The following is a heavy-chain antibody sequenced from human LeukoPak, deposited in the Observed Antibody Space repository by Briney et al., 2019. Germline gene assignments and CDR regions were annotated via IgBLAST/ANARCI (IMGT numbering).Heavy chain of an antibody. V-gene: IGHV4-4*02. CDR2: IYHSGST. J-gene: IGHJ3*02. CDR1: GGSISSSNW. Sequence: SETLPLTCAVSGGSISSSNWWSWVRQPPGKGLEWIGEIYHSGSTNYNPSLKSRVTISVDKSKNQFSLKLSSVTAADTAVYYCARVPSSIIAVAGIDAFDIWGQGTMVTVSS. D-gene: IGHD6-19*01. CDR3: ARVPSSIIAVAGIDAFDI.